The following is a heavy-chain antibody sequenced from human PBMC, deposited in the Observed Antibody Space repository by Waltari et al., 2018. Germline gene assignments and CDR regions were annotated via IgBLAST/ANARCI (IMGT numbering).Heavy chain of an antibody. CDR1: GYTFTGYN. CDR2: INPNSGGT. D-gene: IGHD2-15*01. J-gene: IGHJ6*03. CDR3: AGTECSGGSCLPFYYYYMDV. Sequence: QVQLVQSGSEGKKPGASVNVSCKASGYTFTGYNMHLVRHAPGQGIEWMGLINPNSGGTNYAQKFEGRVTMTTDKSISTVYMELSRLRSDDTAVYFCAGTECSGGSCLPFYYYYMDVWGKGTTVTVSS. V-gene: IGHV1-2*06.